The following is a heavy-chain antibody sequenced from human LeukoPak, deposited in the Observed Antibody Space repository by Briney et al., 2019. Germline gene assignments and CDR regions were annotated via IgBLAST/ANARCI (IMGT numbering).Heavy chain of an antibody. D-gene: IGHD1-26*01. V-gene: IGHV3-11*03. CDR3: ARGGGASDAFDI. Sequence: GGSLRLSCAASGFTFKNYYMSWIRQAPGKGLEWVSYISSGSLYTNYADSVKGRFTISRDNAKSSLYLQMNFLRVEDTAVYYCARGGGASDAFDIWGQGTMVTVSS. CDR1: GFTFKNYY. CDR2: ISSGSLYT. J-gene: IGHJ3*02.